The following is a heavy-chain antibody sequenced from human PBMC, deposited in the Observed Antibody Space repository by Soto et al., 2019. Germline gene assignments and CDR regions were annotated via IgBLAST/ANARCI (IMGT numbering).Heavy chain of an antibody. D-gene: IGHD1-7*01. CDR1: GYSFSSFW. J-gene: IGHJ6*02. CDR2: IDPNDSYI. V-gene: IGHV5-10-1*01. Sequence: GESLNTSWEGSGYSFSSFWISWVRQLPGKGLGWVGRIDPNDSYINYSPSFQGRVPIPADRSSSTAYLQWSSLEASDTGIYYCAKRGWNYQAYHYYYPMDVWGQGTTVTVSS. CDR3: AKRGWNYQAYHYYYPMDV.